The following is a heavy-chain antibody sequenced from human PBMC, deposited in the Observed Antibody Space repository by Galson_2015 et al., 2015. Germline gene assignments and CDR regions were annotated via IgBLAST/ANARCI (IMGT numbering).Heavy chain of an antibody. J-gene: IGHJ6*03. CDR2: IYSGGST. V-gene: IGHV3-53*01. Sequence: SLRLSCAASGFTVSSNYMSWVRQAPGKGLEWVSVIYSGGSTYYADSVKGRFTISRDNSENTLYLQMNSLRAEDTAVYYCARGGRGKGISIAVAVSYYYMDVWGKGTTVTVSS. D-gene: IGHD6-19*01. CDR3: ARGGRGKGISIAVAVSYYYMDV. CDR1: GFTVSSNY.